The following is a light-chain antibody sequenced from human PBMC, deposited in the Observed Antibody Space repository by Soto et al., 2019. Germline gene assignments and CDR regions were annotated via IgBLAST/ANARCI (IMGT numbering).Light chain of an antibody. V-gene: IGKV3-15*01. CDR2: DTS. CDR1: QSVSIK. CDR3: QQYNLRPPYT. Sequence: EIVLTQSPATLSVSPGERVTLSCRASQSVSIKLAWYKQKPGQAPRLLISDTSTRATGIPARFSGSGFATDFTLTISSLQSEDFAVYYCQQYNLRPPYTFGQGTKLEIK. J-gene: IGKJ2*01.